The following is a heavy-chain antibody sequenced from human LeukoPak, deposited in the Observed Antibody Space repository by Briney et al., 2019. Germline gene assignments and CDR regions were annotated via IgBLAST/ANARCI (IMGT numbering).Heavy chain of an antibody. D-gene: IGHD5-18*01. CDR2: ISGSGGTT. V-gene: IGHV3-23*01. Sequence: GGSLRLSCAASGFTFSNYAMSWVRQAPGKGLESVSAISGSGGTTYYADSLKGRFTISRDNSKNTLYLQMNSLRAEDTALYYCAKDTGYSYGPYYFDYWGQGTLVTVSS. CDR3: AKDTGYSYGPYYFDY. J-gene: IGHJ4*02. CDR1: GFTFSNYA.